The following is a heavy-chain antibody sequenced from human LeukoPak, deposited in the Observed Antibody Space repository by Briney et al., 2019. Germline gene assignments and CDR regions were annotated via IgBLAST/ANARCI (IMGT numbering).Heavy chain of an antibody. J-gene: IGHJ6*02. CDR2: ISYDGSNK. V-gene: IGHV3-30*18. D-gene: IGHD3-3*01. CDR1: GFTFSSYG. CDR3: AKGVGYYDFWSGYYAYYYYGMDV. Sequence: GGSLRLSCAASGFTFSSYGMHWVRQAPGKGLEWVAVISYDGSNKYYADSVKGRFTISRDNSKNTLYLQMNSLRAEDTAVYYCAKGVGYYDFWSGYYAYYYYGMDVWGQGTTVTVSS.